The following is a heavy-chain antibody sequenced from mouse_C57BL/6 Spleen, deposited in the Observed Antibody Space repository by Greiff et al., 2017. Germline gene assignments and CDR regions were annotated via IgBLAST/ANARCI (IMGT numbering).Heavy chain of an antibody. CDR3: ASGGYPARVATRAMGY. J-gene: IGHJ4*01. V-gene: IGHV1-81*01. D-gene: IGHD1-1*01. Sequence: QVKLMESGAELARPGASVKLSCKASGYTFTSYGIRWVKQRPGQGLEWIGEIYPSSGNTYYNEKFKGKATLTVDKSSSTAYMELRSLTSEDSAVYYCASGGYPARVATRAMGYWGQGTTVTVAS. CDR1: GYTFTSYG. CDR2: IYPSSGNT.